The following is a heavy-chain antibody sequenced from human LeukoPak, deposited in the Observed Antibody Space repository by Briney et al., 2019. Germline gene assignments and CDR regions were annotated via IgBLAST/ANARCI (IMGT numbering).Heavy chain of an antibody. J-gene: IGHJ4*02. D-gene: IGHD6-6*01. V-gene: IGHV4-38-2*01. Sequence: SETLSLTCAVSGYSISSGYYWGWIRQPPGKGLEWIGSIYHSGSTYYNPSPKSRVTISVDTSKNQFSLKLSSVTAADTAVYYCARRPVPDPEYSSSVDYWGQGTLVTVSS. CDR2: IYHSGST. CDR1: GYSISSGYY. CDR3: ARRPVPDPEYSSSVDY.